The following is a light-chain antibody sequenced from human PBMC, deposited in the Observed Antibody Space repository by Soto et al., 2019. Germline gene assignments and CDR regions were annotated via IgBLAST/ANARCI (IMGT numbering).Light chain of an antibody. Sequence: EIVLTQSPGTLSLSPGEGATLSCRASQSVSSSHLAWYQQKPGQAPRLLIYGASSRAVGIPDRFSGRGSGTDFTLTISRLEPEDFAVYYCQQYGSSVRTFGQGTKVDIK. J-gene: IGKJ1*01. CDR3: QQYGSSVRT. CDR1: QSVSSSH. V-gene: IGKV3-20*01. CDR2: GAS.